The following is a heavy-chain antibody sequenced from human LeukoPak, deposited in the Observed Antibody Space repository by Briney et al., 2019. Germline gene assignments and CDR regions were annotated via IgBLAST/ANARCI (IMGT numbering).Heavy chain of an antibody. V-gene: IGHV1-18*01. Sequence: ASVKVSCKASGYTLTSYGISWERQAPGQGLEWMGWISAYNGNTNYAQKLQGRVTMTTDTSTSTAYMELRSLRSDDTAVYYCARDVSPGIAVADYYFDYWGQGTLVTVSS. CDR2: ISAYNGNT. CDR3: ARDVSPGIAVADYYFDY. J-gene: IGHJ4*02. D-gene: IGHD6-19*01. CDR1: GYTLTSYG.